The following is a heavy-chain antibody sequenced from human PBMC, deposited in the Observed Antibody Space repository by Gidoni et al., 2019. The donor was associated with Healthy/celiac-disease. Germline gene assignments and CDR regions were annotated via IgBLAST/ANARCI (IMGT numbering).Heavy chain of an antibody. CDR3: AREGYCSGGSCYIYYYYGMDV. CDR2: INSDGSST. V-gene: IGHV3-74*01. J-gene: IGHJ6*02. D-gene: IGHD2-15*01. CDR1: GFTFRRYW. Sequence: EVQLVESGGGLVQPGGSLRLSCAASGFTFRRYWMHWVRQAPGKGLVWVSRINSDGSSTSYADSVKGRFTISRDNAKNTLYLQMNSLRAEDTAVYYCAREGYCSGGSCYIYYYYGMDVWGQGTTVTVSS.